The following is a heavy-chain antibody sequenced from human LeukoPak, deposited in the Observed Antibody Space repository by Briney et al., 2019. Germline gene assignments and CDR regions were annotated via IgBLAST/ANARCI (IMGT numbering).Heavy chain of an antibody. V-gene: IGHV4-39*02. Sequence: PSETLSLTCTVSGDSISSSPYFCGWLRQPPGKGLEWIGSINYSGNTYFNPSLQSRVAISVDTSKNQFSLKLSSLTAADTAVYYCARVPGILWGQGTLVTVSS. CDR3: ARVPGIL. D-gene: IGHD6-13*01. CDR2: INYSGNT. CDR1: GDSISSSPYF. J-gene: IGHJ4*02.